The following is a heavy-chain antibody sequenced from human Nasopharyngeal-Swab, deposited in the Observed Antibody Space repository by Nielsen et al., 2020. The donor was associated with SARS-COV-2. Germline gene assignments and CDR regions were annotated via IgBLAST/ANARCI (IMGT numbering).Heavy chain of an antibody. V-gene: IGHV3-30-3*01. Sequence: GESLKISCAASGFTFSTYAMHWVRQAAGKGLEWVAVISYDGSNKYYADSVKGRFTSSRDNSKNTLYLQINRLRPEDTAVYYCAREGGDSYGSGGAFDIWGQGTMVTVSS. J-gene: IGHJ3*02. CDR2: ISYDGSNK. CDR3: AREGGDSYGSGGAFDI. CDR1: GFTFSTYA. D-gene: IGHD5-18*01.